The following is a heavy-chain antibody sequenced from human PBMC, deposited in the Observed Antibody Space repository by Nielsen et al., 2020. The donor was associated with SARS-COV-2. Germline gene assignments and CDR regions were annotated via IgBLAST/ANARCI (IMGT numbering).Heavy chain of an antibody. CDR2: IYYSGTT. D-gene: IGHD6-6*01. V-gene: IGHV4-59*08. CDR3: ARSNSSSPLRDWYFDL. J-gene: IGHJ2*01. Sequence: SETLSLTCTVSGGSISGHYWSWIRQPPGREMEYIGYIYYSGTTNYNPSLKSRVAMSVDAAKNQFSLKLSSVTAADTAVYYCARSNSSSPLRDWYFDLWGRGTLVTVSS. CDR1: GGSISGHY.